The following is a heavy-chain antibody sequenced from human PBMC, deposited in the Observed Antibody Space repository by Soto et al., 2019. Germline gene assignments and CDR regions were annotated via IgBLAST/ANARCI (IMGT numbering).Heavy chain of an antibody. CDR1: GASITSTTYF. CDR2: IYYSCKT. CDR3: AKNLPRTGRFDY. J-gene: IGHJ4*02. Sequence: QLQLHESGPGLVKPSETLSLTCTLSGASITSTTYFWAWIRQPPGKGLEWVGSIYYSCKTHYNPSLKSRVTISVDGSKNQFSLQMTSVTAADTAVYYCAKNLPRTGRFDYWGQGALVTVSS. V-gene: IGHV4-39*01.